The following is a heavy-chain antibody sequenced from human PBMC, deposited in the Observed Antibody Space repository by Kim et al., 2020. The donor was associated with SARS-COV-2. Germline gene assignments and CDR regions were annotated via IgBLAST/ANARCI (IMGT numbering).Heavy chain of an antibody. CDR2: IYYSGST. Sequence: SETLSLTCTVSGGSISSSSYYWGWIRQPPGKGLEWIGSIYYSGSTYYNPSLKSRVTISVDTSKNQFSLKLSSVTAADTAVYYCARQGRITMVRGVMIDYWGQGTLVTVSS. D-gene: IGHD3-10*01. V-gene: IGHV4-39*01. J-gene: IGHJ4*02. CDR3: ARQGRITMVRGVMIDY. CDR1: GGSISSSSYY.